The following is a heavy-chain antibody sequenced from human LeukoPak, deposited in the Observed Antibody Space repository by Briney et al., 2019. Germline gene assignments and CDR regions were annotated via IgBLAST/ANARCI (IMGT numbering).Heavy chain of an antibody. CDR1: GYTFTGYY. D-gene: IGHD3-10*01. J-gene: IGHJ4*02. CDR2: INPNSGGT. CDR3: ARGLWFGELFGIDY. Sequence: GASVKVSCKASGYTFTGYYMHWVRQAPGQGLEWMGWINPNSGGTNYAQKFQGRVTMTRDTSISTAYMELSRLRSDDTAVYYCARGLWFGELFGIDYWGQGTLVTVSS. V-gene: IGHV1-2*02.